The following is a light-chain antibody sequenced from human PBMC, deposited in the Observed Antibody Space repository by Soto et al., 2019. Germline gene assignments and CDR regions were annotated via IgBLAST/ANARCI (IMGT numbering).Light chain of an antibody. Sequence: DIQLTQSPSFLSASVGDRVTITCRASQGISTFLAWYQQKPGKAPKLLIYAASILQSGVPSRFRGSGSGTDFTLTISRLQPEDFATYYCQQLNSDPWTFGQGTKVDIK. J-gene: IGKJ1*01. CDR3: QQLNSDPWT. CDR2: AAS. CDR1: QGISTF. V-gene: IGKV1-9*01.